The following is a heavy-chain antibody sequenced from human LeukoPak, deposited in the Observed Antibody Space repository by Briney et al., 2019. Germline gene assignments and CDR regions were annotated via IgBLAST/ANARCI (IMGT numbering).Heavy chain of an antibody. Sequence: PGGSLRLSCAASGFTFSSYAMHWVRQAPGKGLEWVAVISYDGSNKYYADSVKGRFTISKDNSKNTLYLQMNSLRAEDTAVYYCARDGTMVRDYGMDVWGQGTTVTVSS. V-gene: IGHV3-30-3*01. CDR2: ISYDGSNK. D-gene: IGHD3-10*01. CDR1: GFTFSSYA. J-gene: IGHJ6*02. CDR3: ARDGTMVRDYGMDV.